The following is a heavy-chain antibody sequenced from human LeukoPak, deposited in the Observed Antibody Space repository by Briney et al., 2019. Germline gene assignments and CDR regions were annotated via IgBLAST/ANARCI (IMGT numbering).Heavy chain of an antibody. CDR2: IYYTGST. V-gene: IGHV4-59*01. D-gene: IGHD6-6*01. J-gene: IGHJ2*01. CDR3: ARDPGLYSSSSDWYFDL. Sequence: SDTLSLTCTVSASSISSYYWSWIRQPPGKGLEWIGYIYYTGSTKYSPSLKSRVTISVDTSKNQFSLKLSSVTAADTAVYYCARDPGLYSSSSDWYFDLWGRGTLVTVSS. CDR1: ASSISSYY.